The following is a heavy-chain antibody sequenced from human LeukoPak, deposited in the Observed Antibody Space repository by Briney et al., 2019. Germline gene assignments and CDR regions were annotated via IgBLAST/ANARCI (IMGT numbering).Heavy chain of an antibody. V-gene: IGHV5-51*01. J-gene: IGHJ4*02. CDR2: IYPGDSDT. CDR1: GYSFTDHW. D-gene: IGHD6-19*01. Sequence: GESLKISCKASGYSFTDHWIGWVRQMPGKGLEWMVIIYPGDSDTRYSPSFQGQVTISADKSISTAYLQWSTLQAPDTAMYYCARGDNSGWYFFDYWGQGTLVTVSS. CDR3: ARGDNSGWYFFDY.